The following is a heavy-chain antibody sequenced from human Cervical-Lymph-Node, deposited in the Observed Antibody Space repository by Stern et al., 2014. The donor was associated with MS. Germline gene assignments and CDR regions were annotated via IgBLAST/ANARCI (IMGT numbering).Heavy chain of an antibody. CDR1: GGSVDSGGYS. CDR2: IFHVGSP. CDR3: ARGHDTTGYYFTY. D-gene: IGHD3-22*01. V-gene: IGHV4-30-2*01. Sequence: VQLVESGSGLVKPSQTLSLTCAVSGGSVDSGGYSWSWIRQPPGKGLEWIGYIFHVGSPYYTPSLKSRVTISLDRSKNQFSLRLSSVTAADTAVYYCARGHDTTGYYFTYWGQGTLVTVSS. J-gene: IGHJ4*02.